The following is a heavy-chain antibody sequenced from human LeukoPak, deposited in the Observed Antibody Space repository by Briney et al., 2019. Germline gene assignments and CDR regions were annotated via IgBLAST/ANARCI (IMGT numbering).Heavy chain of an antibody. D-gene: IGHD6-13*01. J-gene: IGHJ6*03. CDR2: MNPNSGNT. V-gene: IGHV1-8*02. CDR1: GYTFSNND. Sequence: GASVKVSCKASGYTFSNNDINWVRQATGQGLEWMGWMNPNSGNTGYAQKFQGRVTMTRNTSIGTAYMELSSLRSEDTAVYYCARLAAAGTYYYYYYMDVWGKGTTVTISS. CDR3: ARLAAAGTYYYYYYMDV.